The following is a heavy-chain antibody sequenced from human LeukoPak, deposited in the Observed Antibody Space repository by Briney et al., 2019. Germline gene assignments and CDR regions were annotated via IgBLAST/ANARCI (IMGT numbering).Heavy chain of an antibody. D-gene: IGHD3-10*01. V-gene: IGHV1-2*02. J-gene: IGHJ3*02. CDR2: INPNSGGT. Sequence: SVKVSCKASGYTFTGYYMHWVRQAPGQGLEWMGWINPNSGGTNYAQKFQGRVTMTRDTSISTAYMELSRLRSDDTAVHYCARPMVRGVKYAFDIWGQGTMVTVSS. CDR1: GYTFTGYY. CDR3: ARPMVRGVKYAFDI.